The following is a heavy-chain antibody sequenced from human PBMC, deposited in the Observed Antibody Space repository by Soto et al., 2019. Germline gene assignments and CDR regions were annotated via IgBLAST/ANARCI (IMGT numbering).Heavy chain of an antibody. D-gene: IGHD3-10*01. J-gene: IGHJ4*02. CDR1: GFTVSNNY. CDR3: ATQPGGGGY. Sequence: EVQLVESGGGLIQPGGSLRLSCAVSGFTVSNNYMSWVRQAPGKGLEGVSVIYSGGYTAYGDSVKGRFTISRDNSKNTLFLKMKSRSPHATAVFYGATQPGGGGYWGQGTLVTVSS. CDR2: IYSGGYT. V-gene: IGHV3-53*01.